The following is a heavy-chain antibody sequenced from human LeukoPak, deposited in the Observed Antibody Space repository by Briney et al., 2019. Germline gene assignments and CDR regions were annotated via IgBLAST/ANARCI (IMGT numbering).Heavy chain of an antibody. CDR1: GDSVSSNTAA. CDR3: ARTAIGGNYFDY. J-gene: IGHJ4*02. D-gene: IGHD1-26*01. Sequence: SQTLSLTCAISGDSVSSNTAAWNWIRQSPSRGLEWLGRTYYRTKWYNDYAVSVKSRVTINPDTSKNQFSLQLNSVTPEDTAMYYCARTAIGGNYFDYWGQGTLVTVSS. CDR2: TYYRTKWYN. V-gene: IGHV6-1*01.